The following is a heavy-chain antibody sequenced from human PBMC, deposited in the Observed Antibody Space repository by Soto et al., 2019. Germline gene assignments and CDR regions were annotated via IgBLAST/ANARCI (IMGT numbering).Heavy chain of an antibody. J-gene: IGHJ5*02. CDR2: IYYSGST. V-gene: IGHV4-59*01. CDR1: GGSINNYY. CDR3: ARDSQHYYDSSNYYRVGWFAP. Sequence: PSETLSLTCTVSGGSINNYYWSWIRQPPGKGLEWIGYIYYSGSTKYNPSLKSRVTISVDTSKKQFFLELNSVTAADTAVYYCARDSQHYYDSSNYYRVGWFAPWGQGTLVTVSS. D-gene: IGHD3-22*01.